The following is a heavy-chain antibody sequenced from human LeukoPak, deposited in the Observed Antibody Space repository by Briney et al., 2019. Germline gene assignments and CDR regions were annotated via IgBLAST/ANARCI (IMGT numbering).Heavy chain of an antibody. D-gene: IGHD3-22*01. CDR1: GFTFSSYG. CDR3: ARDLAAIDSSGYYYVGPFDY. V-gene: IGHV3-30*03. CDR2: ISYDGSNK. J-gene: IGHJ4*02. Sequence: GGSLRLSCAASGFTFSSYGMHWVRQAPGKGLEWVAVISYDGSNKYYADSVKGRFTISRDNSKNTLYLQMNSLRAEDTAVYYCARDLAAIDSSGYYYVGPFDYWGQGTLVTVSS.